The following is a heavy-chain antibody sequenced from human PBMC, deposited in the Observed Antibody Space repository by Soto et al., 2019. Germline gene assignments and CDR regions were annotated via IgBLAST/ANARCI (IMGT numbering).Heavy chain of an antibody. CDR2: IYWDDDK. D-gene: IGHD3-3*01. V-gene: IGHV2-5*02. CDR3: AHSRRDYDFWSGSLLFDY. CDR1: GFSLNTRGVG. J-gene: IGHJ4*02. Sequence: ASGPTLVNPTQTLTLTCAFSGFSLNTRGVGVGWIRQPPGKALEWLALIYWDDDKRYSPSLKSRLTITKDTSKNQVVLTMTNMDPVDTATYYCAHSRRDYDFWSGSLLFDYWGQGTLVTVSS.